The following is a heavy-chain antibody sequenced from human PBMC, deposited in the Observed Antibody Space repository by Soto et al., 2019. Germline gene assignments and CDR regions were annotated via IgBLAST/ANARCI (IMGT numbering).Heavy chain of an antibody. CDR3: ARDRPSYGDYVSSYYYYGMDV. J-gene: IGHJ6*02. CDR1: GFTFSSYA. CDR2: ISYDGSNK. D-gene: IGHD4-17*01. V-gene: IGHV3-30-3*01. Sequence: GGSLRLSCAASGFTFSSYAMHWVRQAPGKGLEWVAVISYDGSNKYYADSVKGRFTISRDNSKNTLYLQMNSLRAEDTAVYYCARDRPSYGDYVSSYYYYGMDVWGQGTTVTVSS.